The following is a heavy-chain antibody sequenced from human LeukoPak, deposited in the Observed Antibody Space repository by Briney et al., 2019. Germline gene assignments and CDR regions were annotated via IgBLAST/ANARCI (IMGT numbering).Heavy chain of an antibody. CDR3: GRVSESLVNGGVSWSFDN. CDR1: GFTFSSYW. Sequence: PGGSLRLSCAASGFTFSSYWMSWVRQAPGKGLEWVANIKQDGSEKYYVDSVKGRFTISRDNAKNSLYLQMNSLRAEDTAVYYCGRVSESLVNGGVSWSFDNWGQGTLVNVSS. V-gene: IGHV3-7*03. J-gene: IGHJ4*02. D-gene: IGHD2-15*01. CDR2: IKQDGSEK.